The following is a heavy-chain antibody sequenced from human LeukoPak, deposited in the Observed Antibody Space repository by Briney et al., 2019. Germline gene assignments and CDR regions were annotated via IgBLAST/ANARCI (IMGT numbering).Heavy chain of an antibody. V-gene: IGHV3-43*01. Sequence: PGGSLRLSCVASGFTFDDYTMHWVRQVPGKGLQWVSLINWDGGTTYYGDSVKGRFTISRDNSKNSLYLQMNSLRTDDTAFYYCAKDFRAIAVAGTYYFDYWGQGTLVTVSS. CDR3: AKDFRAIAVAGTYYFDY. J-gene: IGHJ4*02. CDR1: GFTFDDYT. D-gene: IGHD6-19*01. CDR2: INWDGGTT.